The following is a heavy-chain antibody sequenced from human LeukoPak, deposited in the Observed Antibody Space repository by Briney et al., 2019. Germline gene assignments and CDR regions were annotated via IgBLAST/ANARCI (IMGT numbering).Heavy chain of an antibody. CDR1: GGSISSYY. Sequence: SETLSLTCTVSGGSISSYYWSWIRQPPGKGLEWIGYIYYSGSTNYKPSLKSRVTISVDTSKNQFSLKLSSVTAADTAVYYCATLALQRRTYKRGTYCSGGRCRPAFDYWGQGTLVTVSS. CDR3: ATLALQRRTYKRGTYCSGGRCRPAFDY. D-gene: IGHD2-15*01. J-gene: IGHJ4*02. CDR2: IYYSGST. V-gene: IGHV4-59*12.